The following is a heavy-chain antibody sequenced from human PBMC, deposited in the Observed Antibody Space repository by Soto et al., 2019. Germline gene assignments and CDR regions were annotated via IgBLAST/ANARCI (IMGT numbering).Heavy chain of an antibody. CDR1: GFTFSSYA. CDR2: ISGSGGST. V-gene: IGHV3-23*01. Sequence: GVSLRLSCAASGFTFSSYAMSWVRQAPGKGLEWVSAISGSGGSTYYADSVKGRFTISRDNSKNTLYLQMNSLRAEDTAVYYCAKGIRMVRGVLDYWGQGTLVTVSS. D-gene: IGHD3-10*01. J-gene: IGHJ4*02. CDR3: AKGIRMVRGVLDY.